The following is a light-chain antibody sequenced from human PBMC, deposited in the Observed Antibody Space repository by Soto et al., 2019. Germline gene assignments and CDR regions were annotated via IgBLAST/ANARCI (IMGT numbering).Light chain of an antibody. J-gene: IGKJ5*01. CDR3: QQYNNWPRIT. CDR2: GAS. Sequence: EIVMTQSPATLSMSPGESATLSCSASQSVSSNFAWYQQKPGQAPRLLIYGASTRATGIPARFSGSGSGTEFTLTISSLQSEDFAVYYCQQYNNWPRITFGQGTRLEIK. V-gene: IGKV3-15*01. CDR1: QSVSSN.